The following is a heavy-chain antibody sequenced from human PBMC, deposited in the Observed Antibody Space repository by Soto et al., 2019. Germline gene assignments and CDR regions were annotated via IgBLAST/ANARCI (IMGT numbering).Heavy chain of an antibody. CDR2: ISGSGGST. V-gene: IGHV3-23*01. CDR1: GFTFSSYA. J-gene: IGHJ4*02. CDR3: ANGVFPSRYCSSTSCPINTNF. Sequence: PGGSLRLSCAASGFTFSSYAMSWVRQAPGKGLEWVSAISGSGGSTYYADSVKGRFTISRDNSKNTLYLQMNSLRAEDTAVYYCANGVFPSRYCSSTSCPINTNFWGQGTLVTVSS. D-gene: IGHD2-2*01.